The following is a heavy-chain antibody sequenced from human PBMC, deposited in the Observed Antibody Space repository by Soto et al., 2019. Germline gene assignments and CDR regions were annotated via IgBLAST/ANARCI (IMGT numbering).Heavy chain of an antibody. Sequence: GASVKVSCKASGGTFSSYAISWVRQAPGQGLEWMGGIIPIFGTANYAQKFQGRVTMTRDTSRSTVYIELRSLRSDDTAIYYCARSSGGNFGIIIEGSNWFDPWGQGTLVTVSS. J-gene: IGHJ5*02. CDR3: ARSSGGNFGIIIEGSNWFDP. CDR1: GGTFSSYA. CDR2: IIPIFGTA. D-gene: IGHD3-3*01. V-gene: IGHV1-69*05.